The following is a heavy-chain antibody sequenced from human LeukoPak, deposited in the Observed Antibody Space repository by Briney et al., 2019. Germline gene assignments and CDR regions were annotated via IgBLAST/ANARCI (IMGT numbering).Heavy chain of an antibody. J-gene: IGHJ4*02. V-gene: IGHV3-33*01. CDR3: GRDCSSTSCYEGLDY. Sequence: GGSLRLSCAASGFTFSSYGMHWVRQAPGKGLEWVAVIWYDGSNKYYADSVKGRFTISRDNSKNTLYLQMNSLRAEDTAVYYCGRDCSSTSCYEGLDYWGQGALVTVSS. D-gene: IGHD2-2*01. CDR2: IWYDGSNK. CDR1: GFTFSSYG.